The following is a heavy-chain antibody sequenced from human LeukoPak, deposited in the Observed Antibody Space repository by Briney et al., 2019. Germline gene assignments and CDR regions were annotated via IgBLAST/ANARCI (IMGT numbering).Heavy chain of an antibody. CDR2: ISGSGGST. Sequence: GGSLRLSCAASGFTFSSYAMSWVRQAPGKGLEWVSAISGSGGSTYCADSVKGRFTISRDNSKNTLYLQMNSLRAEDTAVYYCAKGYCSGGSCYPVDYWGQGTLVTVSS. CDR1: GFTFSSYA. CDR3: AKGYCSGGSCYPVDY. V-gene: IGHV3-23*01. J-gene: IGHJ4*02. D-gene: IGHD2-15*01.